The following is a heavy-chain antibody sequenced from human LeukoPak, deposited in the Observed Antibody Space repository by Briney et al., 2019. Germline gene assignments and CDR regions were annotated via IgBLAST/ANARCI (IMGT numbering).Heavy chain of an antibody. CDR2: IYGSGTI. CDR1: GGSISSYY. CDR3: ARDSGTTGEVKFDP. V-gene: IGHV4-4*07. J-gene: IGHJ5*02. Sequence: SETLSLTCTVSGGSISSYYWSWIRQPAGKGLEWIGRIYGSGTITYNPSLKSRVTMSVDTAKNQVSLRLSSVTAADTAVYYCARDSGTTGEVKFDPWGQGSLVTVSA. D-gene: IGHD3-10*01.